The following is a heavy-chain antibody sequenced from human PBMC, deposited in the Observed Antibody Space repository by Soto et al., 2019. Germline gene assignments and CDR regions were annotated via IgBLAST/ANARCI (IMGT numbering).Heavy chain of an antibody. J-gene: IGHJ6*02. CDR1: GGSVTSYY. D-gene: IGHD3-3*01. CDR3: ARDMRVFGGIDV. CDR2: IYYTGDT. V-gene: IGHV4-4*07. Sequence: SETLSLTCSVSGGSVTSYYRSWIRQPAGKGLEWIGRIYYTGDTKYSPSLQSRVTMSVGTSKNQVSLKLTSVTAADTAVYYCARDMRVFGGIDVWGQGTTVTVSS.